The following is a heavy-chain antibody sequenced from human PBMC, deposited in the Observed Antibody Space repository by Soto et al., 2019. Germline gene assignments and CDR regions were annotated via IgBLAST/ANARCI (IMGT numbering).Heavy chain of an antibody. CDR1: GGSISSSSYY. V-gene: IGHV4-39*01. D-gene: IGHD6-6*01. J-gene: IGHJ4*02. CDR3: ARLYSSSSVGFYFDY. CDR2: IYYSGST. Sequence: SETLSLTCTVSGGSISSSSYYWGWIRQPPGKGLEWIGSIYYSGSTYYNPSLKSRVTISVDTSKNQFSLKLSSVTAADTAVYYCARLYSSSSVGFYFDYWGQGTLVTVSS.